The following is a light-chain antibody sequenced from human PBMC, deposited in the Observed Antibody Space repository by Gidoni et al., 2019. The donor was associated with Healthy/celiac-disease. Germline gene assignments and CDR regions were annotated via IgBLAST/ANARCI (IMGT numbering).Light chain of an antibody. CDR3: QQYNNWRT. CDR1: QSVSSN. CDR2: GAS. V-gene: IGKV3-15*01. J-gene: IGKJ1*01. Sequence: EIVMTQSPATLSVSPGERATLSCRASQSVSSNLAWYQQKPGQAPRLLIDGASTRATGIQARFSGSGSGTEFTLTISSLQSEDFAVYYCQQYNNWRTFGQGTKVEIK.